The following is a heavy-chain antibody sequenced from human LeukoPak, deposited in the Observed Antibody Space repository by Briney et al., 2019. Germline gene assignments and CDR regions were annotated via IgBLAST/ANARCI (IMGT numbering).Heavy chain of an antibody. CDR2: ISAYNGNT. CDR3: ARDLGYCSGGSCYSFSY. D-gene: IGHD2-15*01. J-gene: IGHJ4*02. Sequence: ASVKVPCKASGYTFTSYGISWVRQAPGQGLEWMGWISAYNGNTNYAQKLQGRVTMTTDTSTSTAYMELRSLRSDDTAVYYCARDLGYCSGGSCYSFSYWGQGTLVTVSS. CDR1: GYTFTSYG. V-gene: IGHV1-18*04.